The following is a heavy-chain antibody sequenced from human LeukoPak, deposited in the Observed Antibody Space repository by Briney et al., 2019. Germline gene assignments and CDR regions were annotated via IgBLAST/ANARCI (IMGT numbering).Heavy chain of an antibody. CDR1: GGSISSYY. D-gene: IGHD6-13*01. CDR3: TSSSSSWYYFDY. V-gene: IGHV4-59*01. Sequence: SETLSLTCTVSGGSISSYYWSWIRQPPGKGLEWIGYIYYSGSTNYNPSLKSRVTISADTSKNQFSLKLSSVTAADTAVYYCTSSSSSWYYFDYWGQGTLVTVSS. CDR2: IYYSGST. J-gene: IGHJ4*02.